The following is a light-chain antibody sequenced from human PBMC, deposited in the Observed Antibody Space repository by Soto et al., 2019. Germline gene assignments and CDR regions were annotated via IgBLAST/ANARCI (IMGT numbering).Light chain of an antibody. CDR1: SSDVGSYDH. CDR2: GVT. V-gene: IGLV2-14*01. Sequence: QSVLTQPASVSGSPGQSITISCSGTSSDVGSYDHVAWYQQFPGKTPKLLIYGVTNRPSGVSNRFSGSKSGNTASLTISGLQAEDEADYYCNSYTTTSSYVFGTGTKVTVL. J-gene: IGLJ1*01. CDR3: NSYTTTSSYV.